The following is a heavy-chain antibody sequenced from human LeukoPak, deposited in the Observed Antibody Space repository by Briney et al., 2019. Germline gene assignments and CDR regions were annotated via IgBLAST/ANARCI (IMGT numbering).Heavy chain of an antibody. CDR3: ARGYYDSSGYFFDY. Sequence: PGGSLRLSCAASGFTSDDYGMSWVRQAPGKGLEWVSGINWNGGSTGYADSVKGRYTISRDNAKNSLYLQMNSLRAEDTALYYCARGYYDSSGYFFDYWGQGTLVTVSS. V-gene: IGHV3-20*04. J-gene: IGHJ4*02. CDR2: INWNGGST. D-gene: IGHD3-22*01. CDR1: GFTSDDYG.